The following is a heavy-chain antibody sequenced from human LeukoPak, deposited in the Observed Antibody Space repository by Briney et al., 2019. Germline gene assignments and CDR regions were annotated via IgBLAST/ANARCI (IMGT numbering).Heavy chain of an antibody. D-gene: IGHD1-14*01. CDR1: GGSISSGDYY. Sequence: PSETLSLTCTVFGGSISSGDYYWSWIRQPPGKGLEWIGYIYYSGSTYYNPSLKSRVTISVDTSKNQFSLKLSSVTAADTAVYYWARDSGPRPTKGTDAFDIWGQGTMVTASS. V-gene: IGHV4-30-4*01. CDR3: ARDSGPRPTKGTDAFDI. CDR2: IYYSGST. J-gene: IGHJ3*02.